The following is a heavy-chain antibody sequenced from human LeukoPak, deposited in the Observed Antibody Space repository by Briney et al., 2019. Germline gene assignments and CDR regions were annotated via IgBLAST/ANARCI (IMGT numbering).Heavy chain of an antibody. CDR1: GGSFSSYA. V-gene: IGHV1-69*13. D-gene: IGHD2-2*02. CDR3: ARVGYCSSTSCYTRYYYYGMDV. J-gene: IGHJ6*02. CDR2: IIPIFGTA. Sequence: ASVNVSCKASGGSFSSYAISWVRQAPGQGLEWMGGIIPIFGTANYAQKFQGRVTITADESTSTAYMELSSLRSEDTAVYYCARVGYCSSTSCYTRYYYYGMDVWGQGTTVTVSS.